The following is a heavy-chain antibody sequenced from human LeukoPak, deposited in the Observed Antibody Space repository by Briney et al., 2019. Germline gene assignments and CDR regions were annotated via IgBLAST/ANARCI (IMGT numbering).Heavy chain of an antibody. D-gene: IGHD2-2*01. J-gene: IGHJ4*02. CDR1: GYTFTSYG. V-gene: IGHV1-18*01. Sequence: ASVKVSCKASGYTFTSYGISWVRPAPGQGLAWMGWISAYNGNSNYAQKFQGRVTMTTDTSTSTGYMELRSLRSDDTAVYYCARVHSYCSTTSCLDYWGQGTLVTVSS. CDR2: ISAYNGNS. CDR3: ARVHSYCSTTSCLDY.